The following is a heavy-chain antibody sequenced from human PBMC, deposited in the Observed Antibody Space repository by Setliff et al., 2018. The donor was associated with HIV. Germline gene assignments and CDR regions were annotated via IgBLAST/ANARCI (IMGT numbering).Heavy chain of an antibody. J-gene: IGHJ4*02. V-gene: IGHV4-38-2*01. Sequence: SETLSLTCGVSGYSLTSGYYWGWIRQPPGKGLEWIGEINHSGSTNYNPSLKSRVTVSLDMSNNQILLRLSSVTAADTAVYYCARLSGGMVPNYWGQGT. CDR1: GYSLTSGYY. CDR2: INHSGST. CDR3: ARLSGGMVPNY. D-gene: IGHD3-10*01.